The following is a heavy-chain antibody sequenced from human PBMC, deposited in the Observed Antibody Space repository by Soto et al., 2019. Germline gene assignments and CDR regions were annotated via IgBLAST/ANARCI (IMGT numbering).Heavy chain of an antibody. D-gene: IGHD2-2*02. CDR1: GGTFSSYA. V-gene: IGHV1-69*06. CDR3: ASRVPAAIGYYGMDV. J-gene: IGHJ6*02. Sequence: GASVKVSCKASGGTFSSYAISWVRQAPGQGLEWMGGIIPIFGTANYAQKFQGRVTITADKSTSTAYMELSSLRSEDTAVYYCASRVPAAIGYYGMDVWGPGTTVTVSS. CDR2: IIPIFGTA.